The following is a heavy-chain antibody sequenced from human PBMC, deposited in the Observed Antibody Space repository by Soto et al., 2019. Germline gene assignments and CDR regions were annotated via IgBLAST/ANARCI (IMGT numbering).Heavy chain of an antibody. D-gene: IGHD3-3*01. CDR3: ARHHPQYYDFWSGYYPGCWFDP. Sequence: SETLSLTCTVSGGSISSSSYYWGWLRQPKGKGLEWIGSIYCSGSTYYNPSLKRRVTISVDTSKNQFSLKLSSVTAADTAVYYCARHHPQYYDFWSGYYPGCWFDPWGQGTLVTVSS. V-gene: IGHV4-39*01. CDR2: IYCSGST. CDR1: GGSISSSSYY. J-gene: IGHJ5*02.